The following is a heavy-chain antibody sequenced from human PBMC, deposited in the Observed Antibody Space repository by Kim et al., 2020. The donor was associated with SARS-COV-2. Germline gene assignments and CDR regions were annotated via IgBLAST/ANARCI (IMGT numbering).Heavy chain of an antibody. J-gene: IGHJ3*02. CDR2: IWYDGSNK. D-gene: IGHD6-19*01. V-gene: IGHV3-33*06. CDR1: GFTFSSYG. CDR3: AKDGRVDSSGWLDAFDI. Sequence: GGSLRLSCAASGFTFSSYGMHWVRQAPGKGLEWVAVIWYDGSNKYYADSVKGRFTISRDNSKNTLFLQMNSLRAEDTAVYYCAKDGRVDSSGWLDAFDIWGQGTMVTVSS.